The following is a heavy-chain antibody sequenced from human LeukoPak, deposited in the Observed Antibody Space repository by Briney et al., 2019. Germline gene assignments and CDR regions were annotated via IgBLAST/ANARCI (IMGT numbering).Heavy chain of an antibody. CDR3: ARLLVVPAAHPFPFDP. J-gene: IGHJ5*02. CDR1: GGSFSGYY. V-gene: IGHV4-34*01. CDR2: INHSGST. Sequence: SETLSLTCAVYGGSFSGYYWSWIRQPPGKGLEWIGEINHSGSTNYNPSLKSRVTISVDTSKNQLSLKLSSVTAADTAVYYCARLLVVPAAHPFPFDPWGQGALVTVSS. D-gene: IGHD2-2*01.